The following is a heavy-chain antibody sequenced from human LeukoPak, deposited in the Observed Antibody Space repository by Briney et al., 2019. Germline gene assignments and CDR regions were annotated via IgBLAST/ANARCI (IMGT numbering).Heavy chain of an antibody. J-gene: IGHJ4*02. Sequence: GGSLRLSCAASGFTFSTYAVNWVRQAPGKGLEWVSTISGSGGSTYYADSVKGRFTISRDNSKNTLYLQMNSLRAEDTAVYYCAKTSSRDSSGYHYPNFDYWGQGTLVTVSS. CDR3: AKTSSRDSSGYHYPNFDY. D-gene: IGHD3-22*01. CDR2: ISGSGGST. V-gene: IGHV3-23*01. CDR1: GFTFSTYA.